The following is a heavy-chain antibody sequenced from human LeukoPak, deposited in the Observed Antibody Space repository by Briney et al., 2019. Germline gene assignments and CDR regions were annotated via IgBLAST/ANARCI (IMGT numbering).Heavy chain of an antibody. Sequence: SETLSLTCAVYGGSFSGYYWSWIRQPPGKGLEWIGEINRSGSTNYNPSLKSRVTISVDTSKNQFSLKLSSVTAADTAVYYCARGRPPPHYYDSSGYHTLGDYWGQGTLVTVSS. CDR2: INRSGST. CDR3: ARGRPPPHYYDSSGYHTLGDY. J-gene: IGHJ4*02. V-gene: IGHV4-34*01. D-gene: IGHD3-22*01. CDR1: GGSFSGYY.